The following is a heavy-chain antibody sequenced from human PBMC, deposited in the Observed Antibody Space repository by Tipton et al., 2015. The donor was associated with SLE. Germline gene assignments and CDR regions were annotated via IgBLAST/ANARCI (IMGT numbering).Heavy chain of an antibody. V-gene: IGHV4-39*07. CDR1: GGSISSSSYY. Sequence: TLSLTCTVSGGSISSSSYYWGWIRQPPGKGLEWIGSIYYSGSTYYNPSLKSPVTLSIDTSKNQFSLKMRSVTAADTAVYFCARGYCSDGVCYGFGFFDYWGQGNLVTVSS. CDR2: IYYSGST. J-gene: IGHJ4*02. D-gene: IGHD2-8*01. CDR3: ARGYCSDGVCYGFGFFDY.